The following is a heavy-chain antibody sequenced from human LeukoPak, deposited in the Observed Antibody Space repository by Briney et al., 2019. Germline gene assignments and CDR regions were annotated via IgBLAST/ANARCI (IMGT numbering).Heavy chain of an antibody. D-gene: IGHD2-2*01. Sequence: SETLSLTCTVSGGSISSYYWSWIRQPPGKGLEWIGYIYYSGSTNYNPSLKSRVTISVDTSKNQFSLKLSSVTAADTAVYYCARGEYCSSTSCLYPAYYYYGMDVWGQGTTGTVSS. V-gene: IGHV4-59*01. CDR3: ARGEYCSSTSCLYPAYYYYGMDV. CDR1: GGSISSYY. J-gene: IGHJ6*02. CDR2: IYYSGST.